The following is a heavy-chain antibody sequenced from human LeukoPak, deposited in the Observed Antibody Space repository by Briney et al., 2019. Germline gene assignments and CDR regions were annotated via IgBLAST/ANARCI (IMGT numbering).Heavy chain of an antibody. CDR3: ARETGGRRLDY. J-gene: IGHJ4*02. D-gene: IGHD1-1*01. Sequence: PGGSLRLSCAASGFTVSSNYMSWVRQAPGKGLEWVSVIYSGGSTYYADSVKGRFTISRDNSKNTLYLQMNSLRAEDTAVYYCARETGGRRLDYWGQGTLVTVSS. CDR1: GFTVSSNY. CDR2: IYSGGST. V-gene: IGHV3-66*01.